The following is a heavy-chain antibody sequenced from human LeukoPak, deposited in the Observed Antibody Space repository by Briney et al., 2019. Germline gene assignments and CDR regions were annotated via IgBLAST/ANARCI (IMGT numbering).Heavy chain of an antibody. D-gene: IGHD4-17*01. CDR2: ISYDGSNK. CDR3: ARDANHDYGDYEVTYYFDY. CDR1: GFTVSSNY. V-gene: IGHV3-30-3*01. J-gene: IGHJ4*02. Sequence: GGSLRLSCAASGFTVSSNYMSWVRQAPGKGLEWVAVISYDGSNKYYADSVKGRFTISRDNSKNTLYLQMNSLRAEDTAVYYCARDANHDYGDYEVTYYFDYWGQGTLVTVSS.